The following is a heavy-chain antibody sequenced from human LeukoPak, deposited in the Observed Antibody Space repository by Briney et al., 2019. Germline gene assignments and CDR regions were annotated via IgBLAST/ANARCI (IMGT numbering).Heavy chain of an antibody. J-gene: IGHJ4*02. D-gene: IGHD3-10*01. CDR1: GFTFSSYG. CDR2: ISYDGSNK. CDR3: AKVGGYGSPFDY. V-gene: IGHV3-30*18. Sequence: GGSLRLSCAASGFTFSSYGMHWVRQAPGKGLEWVAVISYDGSNKYYADSVKGRFTISRDNSKNTLYLQMNSLRAEGTAVYYCAKVGGYGSPFDYWGQGTLVTVSS.